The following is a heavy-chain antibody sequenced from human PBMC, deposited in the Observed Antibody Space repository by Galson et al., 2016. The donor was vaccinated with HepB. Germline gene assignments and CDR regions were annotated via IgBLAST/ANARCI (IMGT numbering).Heavy chain of an antibody. CDR1: GGTFSSYG. V-gene: IGHV1-69*13. CDR2: IIPIFGTV. D-gene: IGHD3-10*02. Sequence: SVKVSCKASGGTFSSYGISWVRQAPGQGLEWMGGIIPIFGTVDYAQKFQGRVTIAADASTSTAYMHLSSLRFEDTAVYYCARAGYYDRTYLFDIWGQGTMVTASS. CDR3: ARAGYYDRTYLFDI. J-gene: IGHJ3*02.